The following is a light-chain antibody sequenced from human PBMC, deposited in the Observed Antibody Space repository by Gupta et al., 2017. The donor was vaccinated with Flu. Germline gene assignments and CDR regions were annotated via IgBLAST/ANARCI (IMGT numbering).Light chain of an antibody. Sequence: SYVLTQPPSVSVATGQTARITCGGNNLGSKSVHWHQQRPGQAPLLGVYGVNDRPSGIPERFSGSDSGNTATLTISRVEAGDEADYYCQVWDASSDHYVFGTGTKVTVL. V-gene: IGLV3-21*02. CDR1: NLGSKS. J-gene: IGLJ1*01. CDR2: GVN. CDR3: QVWDASSDHYV.